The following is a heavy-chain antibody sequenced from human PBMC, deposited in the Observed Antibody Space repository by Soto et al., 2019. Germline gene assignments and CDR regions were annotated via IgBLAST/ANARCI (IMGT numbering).Heavy chain of an antibody. CDR2: IDPSGGSP. Sequence: ASVKVSCKASGYTFTNYYIHWVRQAPGQGLEWMGIIDPSGGSPTNAQKFQGRVSMTRDTSASTVYMQLSSLRSDDTAVYFCTRDTPGARWYFDYWGQGTPVTVSS. CDR1: GYTFTNYY. CDR3: TRDTPGARWYFDY. V-gene: IGHV1-46*03. J-gene: IGHJ4*02. D-gene: IGHD6-13*01.